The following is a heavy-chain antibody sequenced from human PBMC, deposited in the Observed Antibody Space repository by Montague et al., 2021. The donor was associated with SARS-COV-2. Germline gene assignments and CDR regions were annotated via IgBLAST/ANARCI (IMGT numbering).Heavy chain of an antibody. D-gene: IGHD3-3*01. J-gene: IGHJ6*02. Sequence: SLRLSCAASGFTFSSCAMSWVRQAPGKGLEWVSVIYSGGSSTYYADSVKGRSTISRDNSKNTLYLQMNSLRAEDTAVYYCVKDLEEFITIFGVVTKSPLGMDVWGQGTTVTVSS. CDR3: VKDLEEFITIFGVVTKSPLGMDV. CDR2: IYSGGSST. CDR1: GFTFSSCA. V-gene: IGHV3-23*03.